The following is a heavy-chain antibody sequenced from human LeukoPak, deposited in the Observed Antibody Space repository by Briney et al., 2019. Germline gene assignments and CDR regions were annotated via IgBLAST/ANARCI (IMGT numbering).Heavy chain of an antibody. V-gene: IGHV4-34*01. J-gene: IGHJ4*02. CDR1: GGSLSGYY. D-gene: IGHD3-3*01. CDR3: ARGPYYDFWSAAALE. Sequence: KPSETLSLTCAVSGGSLSGYYWSWIRQPPGKGLEWIGEITQSGSTNYNPSLKSRVTLSVHTSKRHISLKLSSVTAADMAVYYCARGPYYDFWSAAALEWGQGTLVTVSP. CDR2: ITQSGST.